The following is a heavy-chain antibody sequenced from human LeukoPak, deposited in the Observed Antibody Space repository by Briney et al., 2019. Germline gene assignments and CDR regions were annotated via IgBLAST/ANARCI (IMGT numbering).Heavy chain of an antibody. J-gene: IGHJ6*02. Sequence: SETLSLSCSVSGGSIGSSSNDYWTWIRQPPGKGLEWIGYIYDSGGTKYNPSLQSRGTISVDTSKNQFSLKLSSVTAADTAVYYCARQSYTAYYYYGMDVWGQGTTVTVSS. V-gene: IGHV4-59*08. CDR2: IYDSGGT. CDR3: ARQSYTAYYYYGMDV. D-gene: IGHD3-10*01. CDR1: GGSIGSSSNDY.